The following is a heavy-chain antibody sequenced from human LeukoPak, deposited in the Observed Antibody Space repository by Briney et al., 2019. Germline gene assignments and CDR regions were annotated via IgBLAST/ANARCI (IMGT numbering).Heavy chain of an antibody. CDR1: GGSISNYY. D-gene: IGHD6-6*01. J-gene: IGHJ4*02. CDR2: IYYTGST. Sequence: SETLSLTCTVSGGSISNYYWSWIRQPPGKGLEWIGYIYYTGSTNYNPSLTSRVNISVETSKNQFSLNLTSVTAADTAVYYCARWGSIAVARFDYWGQGTLVTVSS. V-gene: IGHV4-59*01. CDR3: ARWGSIAVARFDY.